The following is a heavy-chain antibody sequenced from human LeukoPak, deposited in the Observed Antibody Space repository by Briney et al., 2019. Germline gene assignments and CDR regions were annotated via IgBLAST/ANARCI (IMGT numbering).Heavy chain of an antibody. CDR2: ISYSGST. Sequence: SETLSLTCTVSGGSISPYFWSWIRQPPGKGLEWIGYISYSGSTNYHPSLKSRVTISVDTSKNQFSLQLSSVTAADTAVYYCARDDYRGVTNFDPWGQGTLVTVSS. CDR1: GGSISPYF. CDR3: ARDDYRGVTNFDP. V-gene: IGHV4-59*01. J-gene: IGHJ5*02. D-gene: IGHD3-10*01.